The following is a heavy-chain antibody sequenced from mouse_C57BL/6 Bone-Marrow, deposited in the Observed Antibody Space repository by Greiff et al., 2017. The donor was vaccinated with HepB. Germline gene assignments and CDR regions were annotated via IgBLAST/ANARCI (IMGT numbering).Heavy chain of an antibody. Sequence: QVQLKESGAELVKPGASVKLSCKASGYTFTEYTIHWVKQRSGQGLEWIGWFYPGSGSIKYNEKFKDKATLTADKSSSTVYMELSRLTSEDSAVYFCARHEDRIYYDYGGFAYWGQGTLVTVSA. CDR2: FYPGSGSI. CDR1: GYTFTEYT. D-gene: IGHD2-4*01. V-gene: IGHV1-62-2*01. J-gene: IGHJ3*01. CDR3: ARHEDRIYYDYGGFAY.